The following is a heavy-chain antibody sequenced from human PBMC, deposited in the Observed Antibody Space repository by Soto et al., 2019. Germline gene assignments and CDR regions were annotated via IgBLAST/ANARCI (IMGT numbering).Heavy chain of an antibody. V-gene: IGHV3-21*01. D-gene: IGHD5-18*01. Sequence: EVQLVESGGGLVKPGGSLRLSCAASGFTFSSYSMNWVRQAPGKGLEWVSSISSSSSYISYADSVKGRFTISRDNAKNSLYLQMNSLRAEDTAVYYCARSSDTAMVHFDYWGQATLVTVSS. J-gene: IGHJ4*02. CDR1: GFTFSSYS. CDR3: ARSSDTAMVHFDY. CDR2: ISSSSSYI.